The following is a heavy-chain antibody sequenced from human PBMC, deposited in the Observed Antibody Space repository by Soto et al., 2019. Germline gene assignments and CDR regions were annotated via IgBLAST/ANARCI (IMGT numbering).Heavy chain of an antibody. J-gene: IGHJ2*01. CDR2: IYSGGGT. Sequence: EVQLVESGGGLVQPGGSLRLSCAASGFTVSSNYVSWVRQAPGKGLEWVSVIYSGGGTDYADSVKGRFTISRHNCKNTLYLQINSLRAEDTAVYYCARDSSDGAGYFDLWGRGTLVTVSS. CDR3: ARDSSDGAGYFDL. V-gene: IGHV3-53*04. CDR1: GFTVSSNY.